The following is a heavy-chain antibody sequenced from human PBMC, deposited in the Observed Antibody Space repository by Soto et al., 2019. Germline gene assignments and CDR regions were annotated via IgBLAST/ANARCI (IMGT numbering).Heavy chain of an antibody. D-gene: IGHD3-16*01. J-gene: IGHJ4*02. Sequence: GGSLRLSCAASGFTFSSYAMTWVRQAPGKGLEWVSTISGTGTTTYYADSVKGRFTISRDNSHNTLYLQVHSLTAEDTAVYYCAKDRRAGGNSAFYFDFWGQGAQVTVSS. CDR2: ISGTGTTT. CDR3: AKDRRAGGNSAFYFDF. CDR1: GFTFSSYA. V-gene: IGHV3-23*01.